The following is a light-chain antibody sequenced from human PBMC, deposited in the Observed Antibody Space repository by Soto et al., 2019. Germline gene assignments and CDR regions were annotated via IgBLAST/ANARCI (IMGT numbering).Light chain of an antibody. CDR3: MQGTHWPPI. J-gene: IGKJ3*01. CDR2: KVS. Sequence: DVVMTQPPLSLRLSVRQPASISCRFSQSLVYSAGTTYLSWFQQRPGQSPRRLIYKVSNRDSGVPDRFSGSGSGTDFTLKITRVEAEDVGVYYCMQGTHWPPIFGPGTKVDI. V-gene: IGKV2-30*01. CDR1: QSLVYSAGTTY.